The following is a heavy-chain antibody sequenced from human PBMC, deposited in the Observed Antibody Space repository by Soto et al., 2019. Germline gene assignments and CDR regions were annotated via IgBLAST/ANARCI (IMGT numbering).Heavy chain of an antibody. CDR3: ARGVSSSSTDYYYGMDV. D-gene: IGHD6-6*01. CDR1: GFTFSSYW. Sequence: GGSLRLSCAASGFTFSSYWMHWVRQAPGKWLVWVSRINSDGSSTSYADSVKGRFTISRDNAKNTLYLQMNSLRAEDTAVYYCARGVSSSSTDYYYGMDVWGQGTTVTVSS. J-gene: IGHJ6*02. CDR2: INSDGSST. V-gene: IGHV3-74*01.